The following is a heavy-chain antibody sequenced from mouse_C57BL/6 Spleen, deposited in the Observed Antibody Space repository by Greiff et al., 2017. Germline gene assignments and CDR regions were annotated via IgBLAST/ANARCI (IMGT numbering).Heavy chain of an antibody. V-gene: IGHV5-6*01. CDR3: ARDYDEAY. J-gene: IGHJ3*01. Sequence: EVQLMESGGDLVKPGGSLKLSCAASGFTFSSYGMSWVRQTPDKRLEWVATISSGGSYTYYPDSVKGRFTISRDNAKNTLYLQMSSLKSEDTAMYYCARDYDEAYWGQGTLVTVSA. CDR2: ISSGGSYT. D-gene: IGHD2-4*01. CDR1: GFTFSSYG.